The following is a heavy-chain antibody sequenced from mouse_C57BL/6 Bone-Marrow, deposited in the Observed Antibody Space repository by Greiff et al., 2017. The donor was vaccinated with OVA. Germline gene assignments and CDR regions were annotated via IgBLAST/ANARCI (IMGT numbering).Heavy chain of an antibody. V-gene: IGHV1-64*01. Sequence: VQLQQPGAELVKPGASVKLSCKASGYTFTSYWMHWVKQRPGQGLEWIGMIHPNSGSTNYNEKFKSKATLTVDKSSSTAYMQLSSLTSEDSAVYYCARWDYYGSSFAYWGQGTLVTVSA. CDR3: ARWDYYGSSFAY. CDR1: GYTFTSYW. J-gene: IGHJ3*01. D-gene: IGHD1-1*01. CDR2: IHPNSGST.